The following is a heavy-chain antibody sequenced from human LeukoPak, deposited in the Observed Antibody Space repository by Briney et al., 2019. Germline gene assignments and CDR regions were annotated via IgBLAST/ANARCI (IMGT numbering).Heavy chain of an antibody. Sequence: ASVKVSCTASGYTFSGNYLHWVRQAPGQGLEWMGWINPNSGGTNYAQKFQGRVTMTRDTSISTAYMELSRLRSDDTAVYYCARDTGNWFDPWGQGTLVTVSS. J-gene: IGHJ5*02. CDR3: ARDTGNWFDP. CDR1: GYTFSGNY. D-gene: IGHD4-17*01. CDR2: INPNSGGT. V-gene: IGHV1-2*02.